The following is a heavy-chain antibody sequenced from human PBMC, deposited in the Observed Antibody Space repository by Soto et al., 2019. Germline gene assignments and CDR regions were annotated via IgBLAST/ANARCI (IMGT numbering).Heavy chain of an antibody. CDR3: ARDTAEGIRFLEWTKYYYYGMDV. Sequence: VASVKVSCKASGYTFTKYYMHWVRQAPGQGLEWMGIINPSGGSTSYAQKSQGRVTMTRDTSTSTVYMELSSLRSEDTAVYYCARDTAEGIRFLEWTKYYYYGMDVWGQGTTVTV. J-gene: IGHJ6*02. D-gene: IGHD3-3*01. CDR1: GYTFTKYY. V-gene: IGHV1-46*01. CDR2: INPSGGST.